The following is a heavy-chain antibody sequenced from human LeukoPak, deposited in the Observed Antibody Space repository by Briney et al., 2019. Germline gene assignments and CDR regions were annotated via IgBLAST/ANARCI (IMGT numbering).Heavy chain of an antibody. CDR2: ISAYNGNT. D-gene: IGHD5-18*01. V-gene: IGHV1-18*01. CDR1: GYTFTSYG. CDR3: ARDPDTAMVSLLYYYYGMDV. J-gene: IGHJ6*02. Sequence: GASVKVSCKASGYTFTSYGISWVRQAPGQGLEWMGWISAYNGNTNYAQKLQGRVTMTTDTSTSTAYMELRSLRSDDTDVYYCARDPDTAMVSLLYYYYGMDVGGQGTTVTVSS.